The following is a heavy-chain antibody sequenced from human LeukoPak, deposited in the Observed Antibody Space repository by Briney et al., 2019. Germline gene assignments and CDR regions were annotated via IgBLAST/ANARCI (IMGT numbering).Heavy chain of an antibody. J-gene: IGHJ5*02. D-gene: IGHD3-3*01. V-gene: IGHV4-4*07. CDR1: GGSISSYY. CDR3: ARSPSYTIFGVVTYWFDP. CDR2: IYTSGST. Sequence: SETLSLTCTVSGGSISSYYGSWIRQPAGKGLEWIGRIYTSGSTNYNPSLKSRVTISVDTSKNQFSLKLSSVTAADTAVYYCARSPSYTIFGVVTYWFDPWGQGTLVTVSS.